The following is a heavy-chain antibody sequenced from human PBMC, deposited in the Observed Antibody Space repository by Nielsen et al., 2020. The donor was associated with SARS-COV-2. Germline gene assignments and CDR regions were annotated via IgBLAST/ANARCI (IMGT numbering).Heavy chain of an antibody. J-gene: IGHJ4*02. D-gene: IGHD6-19*01. CDR2: ILYDGSNK. Sequence: GESLKISCAASGFTFSSYGMHWVRQAPGKGLEWVAVILYDGSNKYYADSVKGRFTISRDNSKNTLYLQMNSLRAEDTALYYCAKDTGYSSGLVDYWGQGTLVTVSS. V-gene: IGHV3-30*18. CDR1: GFTFSSYG. CDR3: AKDTGYSSGLVDY.